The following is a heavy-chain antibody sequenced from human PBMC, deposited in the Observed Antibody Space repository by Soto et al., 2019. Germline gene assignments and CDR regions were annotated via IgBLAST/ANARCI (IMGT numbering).Heavy chain of an antibody. V-gene: IGHV1-2*04. CDR3: ARSGYSGYDFYYYYGMDV. J-gene: IGHJ6*02. Sequence: QVQLVQSGAEVKKPGASVKVSCKASGYTLTGYYMHWVRQAPGQGLEWMGWINPNSGCTKYAQKFQGWVTMTRDTSMIIAYMELSRLRSDDTAVYYCARSGYSGYDFYYYYGMDVLCQGTTVTFSS. CDR2: INPNSGCT. D-gene: IGHD5-12*01. CDR1: GYTLTGYY.